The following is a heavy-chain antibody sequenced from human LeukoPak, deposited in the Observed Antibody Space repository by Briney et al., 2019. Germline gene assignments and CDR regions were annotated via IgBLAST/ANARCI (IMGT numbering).Heavy chain of an antibody. CDR1: GFTFSDYY. Sequence: KTGGSLRLYCAASGFTFSDYYMSWIRQAPGKGLEWVSYISSSSSYTNYADSVKGRFTISRDNAKNSLYLQMNSLRAEGTAVYYCARDRGYCSGGSCSYSDYWGQGTLVTVSS. J-gene: IGHJ4*02. CDR2: ISSSSSYT. V-gene: IGHV3-11*06. D-gene: IGHD2-15*01. CDR3: ARDRGYCSGGSCSYSDY.